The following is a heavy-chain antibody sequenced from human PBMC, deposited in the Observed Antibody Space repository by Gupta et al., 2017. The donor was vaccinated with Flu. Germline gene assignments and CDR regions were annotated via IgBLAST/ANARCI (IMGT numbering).Heavy chain of an antibody. CDR3: AKDGERTRSEYQLLFLVY. CDR2: ISGSGGST. V-gene: IGHV3-23*01. Sequence: EVQLLESGGGLVQPGGSLRLSCAASGFTFSSYAMSWVRQAPGKGLEWVSAISGSGGSTYYADSVKGRFTISRDNSKNTLYLQMNSLRAEDTAVYYCAKDGERTRSEYQLLFLVYWGQGTLVTVSS. D-gene: IGHD2-2*01. J-gene: IGHJ4*02. CDR1: GFTFSSYA.